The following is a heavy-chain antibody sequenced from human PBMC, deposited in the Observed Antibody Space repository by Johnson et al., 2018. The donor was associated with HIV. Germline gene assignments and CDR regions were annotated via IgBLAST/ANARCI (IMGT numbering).Heavy chain of an antibody. Sequence: VQLVESGGGLVQPGGSLRLSCAASGITVSSNYMSWVRQAPGKGLEWVSVIFSVGGAYYADSVKGRFIISRDNSKNMFYLHMNSLRPEDTAVYYCARDGRDLVTRGSFEIWGQGTVVTVSS. V-gene: IGHV3-66*02. D-gene: IGHD3-9*01. CDR2: IFSVGGA. CDR1: GITVSSNY. J-gene: IGHJ3*02. CDR3: ARDGRDLVTRGSFEI.